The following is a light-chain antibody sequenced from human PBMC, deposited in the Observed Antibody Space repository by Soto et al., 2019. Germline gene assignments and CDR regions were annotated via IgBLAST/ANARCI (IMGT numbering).Light chain of an antibody. Sequence: EIVLTQSPGTLSLSPGERATLSCRASQSVSSRYVAWYQLKPGQAPRLFIFGASSRATGIPDRFSGSGSGTDFSLSISRLEPEDFAVYYCQQYGRSPPTFGGGTKVEIK. V-gene: IGKV3-20*01. CDR1: QSVSSRY. CDR2: GAS. J-gene: IGKJ4*01. CDR3: QQYGRSPPT.